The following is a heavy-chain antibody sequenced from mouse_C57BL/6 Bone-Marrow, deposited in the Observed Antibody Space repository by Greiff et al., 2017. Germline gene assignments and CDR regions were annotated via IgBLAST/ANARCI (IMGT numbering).Heavy chain of an antibody. CDR3: ASWDPPYAMDY. CDR1: GYTFTDYY. CDR2: INPNNGGT. V-gene: IGHV1-26*01. Sequence: EVQLQQSGPELVKPGASVKISCKASGYTFTDYYMNWVKQSHGKSLEWIGDINPNNGGTSYNQKFKGKATLTVDKSSSTAYMELRSLTSEDSAVYYCASWDPPYAMDYWGQGTSVTVSS. D-gene: IGHD4-1*01. J-gene: IGHJ4*01.